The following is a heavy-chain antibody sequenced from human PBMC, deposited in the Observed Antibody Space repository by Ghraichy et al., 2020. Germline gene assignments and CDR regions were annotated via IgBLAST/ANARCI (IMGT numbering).Heavy chain of an antibody. D-gene: IGHD6-13*01. CDR1: GFTFSSYW. V-gene: IGHV3-74*01. CDR2: IHPDGSDT. J-gene: IGHJ4*02. CDR3: VRDRTVAGTGPHFDY. Sequence: GESLNISCAVSGFTFSSYWMHWVRQAPGKGLVWVSRIHPDGSDTTYAASVKGRFTISRDNAENMVYLQMNSLRAEDAAVYYWVRDRTVAGTGPHFDYWGQGTLVTVSS.